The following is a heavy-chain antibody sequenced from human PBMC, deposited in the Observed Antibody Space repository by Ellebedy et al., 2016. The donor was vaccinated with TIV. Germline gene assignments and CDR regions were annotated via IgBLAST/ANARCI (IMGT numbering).Heavy chain of an antibody. V-gene: IGHV1-69*13. CDR2: IIPIFGTA. CDR1: GGTFSSYA. D-gene: IGHD1-26*01. J-gene: IGHJ6*03. Sequence: SVKVSXKASGGTFSSYAISWVRQAPGQGLEWMGGIIPIFGTANYAQKFQGRVTITADESTSTAYMELRSLRSDDTAVYYCARDEGATNYYYYMDVWGKGTTVTVSS. CDR3: ARDEGATNYYYYMDV.